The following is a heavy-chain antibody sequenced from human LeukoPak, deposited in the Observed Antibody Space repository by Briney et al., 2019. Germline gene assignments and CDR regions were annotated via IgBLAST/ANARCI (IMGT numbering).Heavy chain of an antibody. V-gene: IGHV3-73*01. D-gene: IGHD1-1*01. J-gene: IGHJ4*02. CDR2: IRGKADSYAT. Sequence: GGSLRLSCAASGLTFSDSIIHWVRQASGKGLEWVGRIRGKADSYATRYAASVKGRFIVSRDDSRNTAYLQMNSLTTEDTALYYCSRQLSGTGATDYWGQGTLVTVSS. CDR1: GLTFSDSI. CDR3: SRQLSGTGATDY.